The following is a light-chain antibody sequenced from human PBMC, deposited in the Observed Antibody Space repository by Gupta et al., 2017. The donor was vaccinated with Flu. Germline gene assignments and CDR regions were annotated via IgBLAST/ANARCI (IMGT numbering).Light chain of an antibody. CDR1: SSDVGGYNY. J-gene: IGLJ2*01. CDR2: EVS. CDR3: SSYTSSSTLV. Sequence: ITISCTGTSSDVGGYNYVSWYQQHPGKAPKLMIYEVSNRPSGVSNRFSGSKSGNTASLTISGLQAEDEADYYCSSYTSSSTLVFGGGTKLTVL. V-gene: IGLV2-14*01.